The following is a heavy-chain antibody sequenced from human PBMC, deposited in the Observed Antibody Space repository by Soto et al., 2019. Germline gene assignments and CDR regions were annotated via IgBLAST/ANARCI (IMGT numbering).Heavy chain of an antibody. D-gene: IGHD3-3*01. Sequence: PGGSLRLSCAASGFAFSSYGMHWVRQAPGKGLEWVAVISYDGSNKYYADSVKGRFTISRDNSKNTLYLQMNSLRAEDTAVYYCAKGGGITIFGVVYYYYYGMDVWGQGTTVTVSS. J-gene: IGHJ6*02. V-gene: IGHV3-30*18. CDR1: GFAFSSYG. CDR3: AKGGGITIFGVVYYYYYGMDV. CDR2: ISYDGSNK.